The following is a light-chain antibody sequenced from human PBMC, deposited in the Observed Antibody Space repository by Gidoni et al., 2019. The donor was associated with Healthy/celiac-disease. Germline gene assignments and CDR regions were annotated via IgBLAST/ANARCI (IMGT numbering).Light chain of an antibody. Sequence: DIQMTQSPSSLSASVGDRVTITCRASQSMRSYLNWYQQKPGKAPKLLIYAASSLQSGVPSRFSGSGSGTDFTLTISSLQPEDCATYYCQQSYSTPRTFGQGTKVEIK. J-gene: IGKJ1*01. CDR2: AAS. CDR1: QSMRSY. V-gene: IGKV1-39*01. CDR3: QQSYSTPRT.